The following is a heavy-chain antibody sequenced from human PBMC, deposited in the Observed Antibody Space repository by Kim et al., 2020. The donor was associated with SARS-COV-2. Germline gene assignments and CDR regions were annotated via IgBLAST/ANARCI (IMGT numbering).Heavy chain of an antibody. CDR2: VYSSGSA. V-gene: IGHV4-39*02. CDR1: GVSISSSNYY. Sequence: SETLSLTCTVSGVSISSSNYYWSWIRQPPGRGLEWIGSVYSSGSAHYNSPLKSRVTISGDTSKNHFSLKLSSVTAADTAVYYCARLGYCSGGRCYHDYWG. J-gene: IGHJ4*03. D-gene: IGHD2-15*01. CDR3: ARLGYCSGGRCYHDY.